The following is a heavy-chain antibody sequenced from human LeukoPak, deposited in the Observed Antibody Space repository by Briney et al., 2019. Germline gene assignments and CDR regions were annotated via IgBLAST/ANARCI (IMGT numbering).Heavy chain of an antibody. CDR1: GFTFSNYE. CDR2: ISSSGGTI. D-gene: IGHD4-23*01. Sequence: GGSLRLSCAASGFTFSNYEMHWVRQAPGKGLEWVSYISSSGGTIYYADSVKGRFTTSRDNAKNSLYLQMNSLRAEDTAVYYCVRDYGGSSPLDYWGQGTLVTVSS. J-gene: IGHJ4*02. V-gene: IGHV3-48*03. CDR3: VRDYGGSSPLDY.